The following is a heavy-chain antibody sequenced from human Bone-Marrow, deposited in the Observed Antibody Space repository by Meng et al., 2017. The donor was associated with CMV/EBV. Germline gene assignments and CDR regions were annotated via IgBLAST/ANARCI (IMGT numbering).Heavy chain of an antibody. CDR3: ARAHLGVSPLDAFDV. V-gene: IGHV1-46*01. J-gene: IGHJ3*01. Sequence: ASVKVSCKASGHTFITYYIHWVRQAPGQGLKWMGMINPSSETTSNAQNFQGRLTMTRDTSTSTVYMELSSLRSEDTAVYFCARAHLGVSPLDAFDVWGQGTRVTVSS. CDR2: INPSSETT. CDR1: GHTFITYY. D-gene: IGHD3-16*01.